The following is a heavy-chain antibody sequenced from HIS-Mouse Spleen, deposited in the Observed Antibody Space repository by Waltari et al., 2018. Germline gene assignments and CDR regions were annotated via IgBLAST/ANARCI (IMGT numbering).Heavy chain of an antibody. J-gene: IGHJ4*02. CDR1: GGSISSSSYY. CDR3: ARAYYYGSGSYYKGYFDY. Sequence: QLQLQESGPGLVKPSETLSLTCTVSGGSISSSSYYWGWIRQPPGKGLEWIGSIYYSGSTYYNPSLKSRGTISVDTSKNQFSLKLSSVTAADTAVYYCARAYYYGSGSYYKGYFDYWGQGTLVTVSS. V-gene: IGHV4-39*07. CDR2: IYYSGST. D-gene: IGHD3-10*01.